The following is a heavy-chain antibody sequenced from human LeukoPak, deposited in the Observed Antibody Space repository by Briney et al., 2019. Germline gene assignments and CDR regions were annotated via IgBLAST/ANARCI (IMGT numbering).Heavy chain of an antibody. CDR3: AREGGSYAFDY. CDR2: IYYSGST. J-gene: IGHJ4*02. Sequence: SETLSLTCTVSGGSISSYYWSWIRQPAGKGLEWIGSIYYSGSTYYNPSLKSRVTISVDTSKNQFSLKLSSVTAADTAVYYCAREGGSYAFDYWGQGTLVTVSS. V-gene: IGHV4-4*07. D-gene: IGHD1-26*01. CDR1: GGSISSYY.